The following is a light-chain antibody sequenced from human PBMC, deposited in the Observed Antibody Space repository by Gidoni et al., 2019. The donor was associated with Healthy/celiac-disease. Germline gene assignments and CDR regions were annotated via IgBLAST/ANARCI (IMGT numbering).Light chain of an antibody. CDR2: WAS. Sequence: DIVMTQSPDSLAVSLVERATINCKSSQSVLYSSNNKNYLAWYQQKPGQPPKLLIYWASTRESGVPDRFSGSGSGTDFTLTISSLQAEDVAVYYYQQYYSTPLTFGGGTKVEIK. V-gene: IGKV4-1*01. CDR1: QSVLYSSNNKNY. J-gene: IGKJ4*01. CDR3: QQYYSTPLT.